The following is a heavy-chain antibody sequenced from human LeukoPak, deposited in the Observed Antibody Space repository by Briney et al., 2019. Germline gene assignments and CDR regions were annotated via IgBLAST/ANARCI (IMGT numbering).Heavy chain of an antibody. CDR1: GGSIRNYD. CDR3: ASSLATNKIPRVTFDS. V-gene: IGHV4-59*01. CDR2: VSYSGST. J-gene: IGHJ4*02. Sequence: SETLSLTCTVSGGSIRNYDWNWIRQSPGKGLEWIGFVSYSGSTNFNPSLRSRVNMSLDTSKRQFSLNLSSVTAADTAFYHCASSLATNKIPRVTFDSWGQGTLVSVSS. D-gene: IGHD3-10*01.